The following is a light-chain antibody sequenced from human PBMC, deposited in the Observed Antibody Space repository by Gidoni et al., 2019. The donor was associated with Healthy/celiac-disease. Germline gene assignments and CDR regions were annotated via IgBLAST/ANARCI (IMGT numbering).Light chain of an antibody. V-gene: IGKV1-9*01. CDR1: QGISSY. CDR2: AAS. Sequence: EIQLTQSPSFLSASVGDRVTITCRASQGISSYLAWYQQKPGKATKLLIYAASTLQSGVPSRFSGSGSGTEFTLTISSLQPEDFATYYCQQLNSYPLFTFGPGTKVDIK. J-gene: IGKJ3*01. CDR3: QQLNSYPLFT.